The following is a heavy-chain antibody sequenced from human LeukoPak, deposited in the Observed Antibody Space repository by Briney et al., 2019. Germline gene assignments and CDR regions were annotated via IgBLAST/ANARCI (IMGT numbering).Heavy chain of an antibody. Sequence: GGSLRLSCAASGFTLRSNYMSWVRQAPGKGLEWVSVIYSGGSTYYTASVKGRVTISRDNSKNTLYLQMNSLRAADTAVYYCASPPYFCDSSGYYYFQHWGQGTLVTVSS. CDR2: IYSGGST. CDR3: ASPPYFCDSSGYYYFQH. V-gene: IGHV3-53*01. CDR1: GFTLRSNY. D-gene: IGHD3-22*01. J-gene: IGHJ1*01.